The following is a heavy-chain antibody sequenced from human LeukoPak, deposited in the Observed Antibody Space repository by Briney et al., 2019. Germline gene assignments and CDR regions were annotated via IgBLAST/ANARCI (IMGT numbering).Heavy chain of an antibody. CDR3: AKDLGSSWSEDY. CDR1: GFTFSSYG. CDR2: ISYDGSNK. V-gene: IGHV3-30*18. J-gene: IGHJ4*02. Sequence: GGSLRLSCAASGFTFSSYGMHWVRQAPGKGLEWVAVISYDGSNKYYADSVKGRFTISRDNSKNTLYLQMNSLRAEDTAVYYCAKDLGSSWSEDYWGQGTLVTVSS. D-gene: IGHD6-13*01.